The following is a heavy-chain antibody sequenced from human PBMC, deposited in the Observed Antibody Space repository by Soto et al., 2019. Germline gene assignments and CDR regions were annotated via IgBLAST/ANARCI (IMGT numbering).Heavy chain of an antibody. D-gene: IGHD1-26*01. CDR2: IRSKAYGGTT. CDR3: TRGGWELPDPYYYGMDV. V-gene: IGHV3-49*04. J-gene: IGHJ6*02. Sequence: GGSLRLSCTASGFTFGDYAMSWVRQAPGKGLEWVGFIRSKAYGGTTEYAASVKGRFTISRDDSKSIAYLQMNSLKTEDTAVYYCTRGGWELPDPYYYGMDVWGQGTTVTVSS. CDR1: GFTFGDYA.